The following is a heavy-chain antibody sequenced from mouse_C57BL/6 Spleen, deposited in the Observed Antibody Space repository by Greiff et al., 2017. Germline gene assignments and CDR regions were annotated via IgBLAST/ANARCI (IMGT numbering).Heavy chain of an antibody. V-gene: IGHV1-42*01. CDR2: INPSTGGT. D-gene: IGHD2-12*01. CDR1: GYSFTGYY. Sequence: VQLQQSGPELVKPGASVKISCKASGYSFTGYYMNWVKQSPEKSLEWIGKINPSTGGTTYNQKFKAKATLTVDKSSSTAYMQLKSLTSEDSAVYCCARRELLPPYYYAMDYWGQGTSVTVSS. J-gene: IGHJ4*01. CDR3: ARRELLPPYYYAMDY.